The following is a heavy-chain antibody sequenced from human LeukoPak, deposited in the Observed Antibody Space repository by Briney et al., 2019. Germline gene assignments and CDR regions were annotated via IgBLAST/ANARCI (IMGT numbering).Heavy chain of an antibody. Sequence: TVKVSCKASGGTFSSYAISWVRQAPGQGLEWMGGIIPIFGTANYAQKFQGRVTITADESTSTAYMELSSLRSEDTAVYYCARGPRDVVVVATRENWFDPWGQGTLVTVSS. J-gene: IGHJ5*02. CDR2: IIPIFGTA. CDR1: GGTFSSYA. V-gene: IGHV1-69*13. D-gene: IGHD2-15*01. CDR3: ARGPRDVVVVATRENWFDP.